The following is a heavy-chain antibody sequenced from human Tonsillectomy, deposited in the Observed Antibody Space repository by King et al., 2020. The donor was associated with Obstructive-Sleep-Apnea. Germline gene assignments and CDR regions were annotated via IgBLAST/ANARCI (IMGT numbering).Heavy chain of an antibody. Sequence: QLQLQESGPGLVKPSETLSLTCTVSGGSISSHYWSWIRQPPGKGLEWIGNIYHSGSTNYNPSLNSRVTMSVDTSQHHFSLQLCSVTAADTAVYYCARSRAFSFAIVLNWGQGTLVTVSS. CDR3: ARSRAFSFAIVLN. D-gene: IGHD1-26*01. CDR1: GGSISSHY. J-gene: IGHJ4*02. V-gene: IGHV4-59*11. CDR2: IYHSGST.